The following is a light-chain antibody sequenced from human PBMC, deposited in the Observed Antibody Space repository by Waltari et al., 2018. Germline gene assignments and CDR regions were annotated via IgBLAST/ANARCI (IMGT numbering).Light chain of an antibody. CDR2: YDS. CDR1: NIGSKS. V-gene: IGLV3-21*01. CDR3: QVWDSSSDHRV. J-gene: IGLJ3*02. Sequence: SYVLTQPPSESVAPGKTARITCGGNNIGSKSVHWYQQKSGQAPVLVIYYDSDRPSGIPVRFSGSNSGNTATLTISRVEAGDEADYHCQVWDSSSDHRVFGGGTKLTVL.